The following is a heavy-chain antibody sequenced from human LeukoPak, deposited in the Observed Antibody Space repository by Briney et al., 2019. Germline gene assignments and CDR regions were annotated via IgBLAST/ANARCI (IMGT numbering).Heavy chain of an antibody. V-gene: IGHV3-74*01. CDR2: MSNDGSYT. CDR1: GFTFSAYW. Sequence: SGGSLRLSCVGSGFTFSAYWMGWVRQAPGQGLEYVSHMSNDGSYTVYADSVRGRFTISRDNSKNTLYLQLNTLRADDTATYYCAKPISGGLAVTADWFHPWGQGTLVVVSS. D-gene: IGHD6-19*01. J-gene: IGHJ5*01. CDR3: AKPISGGLAVTADWFHP.